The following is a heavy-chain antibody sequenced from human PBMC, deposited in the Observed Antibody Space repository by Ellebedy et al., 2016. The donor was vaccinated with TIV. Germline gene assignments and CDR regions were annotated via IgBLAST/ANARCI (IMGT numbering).Heavy chain of an antibody. CDR1: GFSFGAHA. CDR3: AKDINAYPGVVAGTLDY. Sequence: PGGSLRLSCAASGFSFGAHAMHWVRQVPEKGLEWVSFISWDGRRTNYADSVKGRFTISRDNNKQSLFLQMNSLKTADAAFYYCAKDINAYPGVVAGTLDYWGRGSLVAVSS. CDR2: ISWDGRRT. D-gene: IGHD6-19*01. V-gene: IGHV3-43D*04. J-gene: IGHJ4*02.